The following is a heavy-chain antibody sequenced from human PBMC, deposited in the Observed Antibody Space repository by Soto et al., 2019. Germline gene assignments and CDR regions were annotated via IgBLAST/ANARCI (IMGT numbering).Heavy chain of an antibody. CDR1: GGSISSYY. Sequence: SETLSLTCTVSGGSISSYYWSWIRQPAGKGLEWIGRIYTSGSTTYNPSLKSRVTMAVDTSKNQVSLKLSSVTAADTAVYYCARDIGLDYVFWSGPYYYYYGMDVWGQGTTVTVSS. V-gene: IGHV4-4*07. J-gene: IGHJ6*02. D-gene: IGHD3-3*01. CDR3: ARDIGLDYVFWSGPYYYYYGMDV. CDR2: IYTSGST.